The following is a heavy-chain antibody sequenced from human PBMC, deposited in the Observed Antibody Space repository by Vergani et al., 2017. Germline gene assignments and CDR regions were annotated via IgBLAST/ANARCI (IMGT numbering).Heavy chain of an antibody. Sequence: QVQLVQSGAEVKKPGSSVKVSCNASGGTFSSYAISWVRQAPGQGLEWMGRIIPIFGTANYAQKFQGRVTITADESTSTAYMELSSLRSEDTAVYYCARDQAAVAGTSYYYYGMDVWGQGTTVTVSS. V-gene: IGHV1-69*13. D-gene: IGHD6-19*01. CDR2: IIPIFGTA. CDR3: ARDQAAVAGTSYYYYGMDV. CDR1: GGTFSSYA. J-gene: IGHJ6*02.